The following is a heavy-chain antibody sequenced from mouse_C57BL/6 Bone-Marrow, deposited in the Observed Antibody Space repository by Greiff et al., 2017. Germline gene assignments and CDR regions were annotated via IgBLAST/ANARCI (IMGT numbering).Heavy chain of an antibody. J-gene: IGHJ1*03. CDR3: ARHNYDYDVGYFDV. CDR1: GFTFSDYG. D-gene: IGHD2-4*01. Sequence: EVMLVESGGGLVQPGGSLKLSCAASGFTFSDYGMAWVRQAPRKGPGWVAFISNLAYSIYYADTVTGRFTISRENAKNTLYLEMSHLRSEDTAMYYGARHNYDYDVGYFDVWGTGTTVTVSS. V-gene: IGHV5-15*04. CDR2: ISNLAYSI.